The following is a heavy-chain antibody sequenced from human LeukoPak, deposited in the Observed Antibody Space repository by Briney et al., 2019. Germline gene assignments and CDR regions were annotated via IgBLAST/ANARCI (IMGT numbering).Heavy chain of an antibody. Sequence: GGSLRLSCAATGFTFSSYNMNWVRQAPGKGLEWVTCISASSSFIYYADSVKGRFTISRDNSKNTLYLQMNSLRAEDTAVYYCAKAPGGYDFWSGLSNYYFDYWGQGTLVTVSS. CDR1: GFTFSSYN. V-gene: IGHV3-21*04. J-gene: IGHJ4*02. CDR2: ISASSSFI. D-gene: IGHD3-3*01. CDR3: AKAPGGYDFWSGLSNYYFDY.